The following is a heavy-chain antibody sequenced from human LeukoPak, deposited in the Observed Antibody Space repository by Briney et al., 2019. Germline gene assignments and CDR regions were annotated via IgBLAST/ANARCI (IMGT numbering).Heavy chain of an antibody. CDR2: ISSSGSTI. D-gene: IGHD6-6*01. J-gene: IGHJ6*02. CDR1: GFTFSSYS. CDR3: ARDSSSSDLYGMDV. Sequence: GGSLRLSCAASGFTFSSYSMNWVRQAPGKGLEWVSYISSSGSTIYYADSVKGRFTISRDNAKNSLYLQMNSLRAEDTAVYYCARDSSSSDLYGMDVWGQGTTVTVSS. V-gene: IGHV3-48*04.